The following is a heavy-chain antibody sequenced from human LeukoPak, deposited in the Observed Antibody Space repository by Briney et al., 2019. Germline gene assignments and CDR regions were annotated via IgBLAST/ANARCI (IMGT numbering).Heavy chain of an antibody. CDR1: GGTFSSYA. D-gene: IGHD4-11*01. Sequence: ASVKVSCKASGGTFSSYAISWVRQAPGQGLEWMGRIIPIFGTANYAQKFQGRVTITTDESTSTAYIELSSLRSEDTAVYYCARDRGLGDSNGYDYWGQGTLVTVSS. CDR2: IIPIFGTA. J-gene: IGHJ4*02. V-gene: IGHV1-69*05. CDR3: ARDRGLGDSNGYDY.